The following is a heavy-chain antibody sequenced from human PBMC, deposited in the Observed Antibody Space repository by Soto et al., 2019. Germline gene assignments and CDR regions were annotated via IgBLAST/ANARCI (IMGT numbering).Heavy chain of an antibody. D-gene: IGHD2-2*01. Sequence: GGTLRLSCADSEFTFSGYGMHWVRRAPGKGLEWVAVIWYDGSNKYYADSVKGRFTISRDNSKNTLYLQMNSLRAEDTAVYYCARGHNCSSTSFNPSSSYGMDVWGQATTVTVSS. CDR3: ARGHNCSSTSFNPSSSYGMDV. CDR1: EFTFSGYG. CDR2: IWYDGSNK. J-gene: IGHJ6*02. V-gene: IGHV3-33*08.